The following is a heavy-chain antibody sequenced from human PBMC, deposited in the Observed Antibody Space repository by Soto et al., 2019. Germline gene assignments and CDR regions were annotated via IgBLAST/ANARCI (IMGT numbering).Heavy chain of an antibody. J-gene: IGHJ4*02. V-gene: IGHV4-4*02. CDR3: ARGGDNWNLAGRYYFDY. CDR2: IYHSGST. D-gene: IGHD1-7*01. CDR1: GGSISSSNW. Sequence: PSETLSLTCAVSGGSISSSNWWSWVRQPPGKGLEWIGEIYHSGSTNYNPSLKSRVTISVDKSKNQFSLKLSSVTAADTAVYYCARGGDNWNLAGRYYFDYWGQGTLVTVSS.